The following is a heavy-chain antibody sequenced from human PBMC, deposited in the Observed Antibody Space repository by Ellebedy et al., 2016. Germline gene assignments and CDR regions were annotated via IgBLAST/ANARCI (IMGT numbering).Heavy chain of an antibody. Sequence: GGSLRLSCVASGFTFSSYWMSWVRQAPGKGLEWVASVKDDGSEKYYVDSVKGRLTISRDNAKNSLFVQMNSLRAEDTAVYYCARGLATVDYWGQGTLVTVSS. J-gene: IGHJ4*02. V-gene: IGHV3-7*03. CDR2: VKDDGSEK. CDR3: ARGLATVDY. CDR1: GFTFSSYW. D-gene: IGHD5-12*01.